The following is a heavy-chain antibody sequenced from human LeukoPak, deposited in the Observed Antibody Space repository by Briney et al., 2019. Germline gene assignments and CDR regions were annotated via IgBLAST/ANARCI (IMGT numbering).Heavy chain of an antibody. CDR2: INPNSGDT. J-gene: IGHJ4*02. CDR3: SRDTTPLDY. D-gene: IGHD1-14*01. V-gene: IGHV1-2*02. Sequence: ASVKVSCKASGYTFTGYYMHWVRQAPGQGLEWMGWINPNSGDTHYAQKFQGRVTMTRDTSISTAYMEMARLTSDDTAVYYCSRDTTPLDYWGQGTLVT. CDR1: GYTFTGYY.